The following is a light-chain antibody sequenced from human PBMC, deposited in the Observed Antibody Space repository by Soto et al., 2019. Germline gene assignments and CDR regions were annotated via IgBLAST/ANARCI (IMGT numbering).Light chain of an antibody. V-gene: IGLV2-14*01. J-gene: IGLJ1*01. CDR1: SSDVGGYNY. CDR3: SSYTSSSTLYV. Sequence: QSVLTQPASVSGSPGQSITISCTGTSSDVGGYNYVSWYQQHPGKAPKLMIYEVSNRPSGVSNRFSGSKSANTASLTISGLQAEDKADYYCSSYTSSSTLYVFGTGTRSPS. CDR2: EVS.